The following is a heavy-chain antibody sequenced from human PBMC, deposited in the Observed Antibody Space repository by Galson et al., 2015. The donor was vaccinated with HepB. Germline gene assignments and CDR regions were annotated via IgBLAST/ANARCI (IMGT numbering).Heavy chain of an antibody. V-gene: IGHV1-2*02. Sequence: SVKVSCKASGYTFAGYYMHWVRQAPGQGLEWMGWINPNSGGTNYAQKFQGRVTMTRDTSISTAYMELSRLRSDDTAVYYCARDITIFGVVIPDYYYYMDVWGKGTTVTVSS. CDR1: GYTFAGYY. J-gene: IGHJ6*03. D-gene: IGHD3-3*01. CDR3: ARDITIFGVVIPDYYYYMDV. CDR2: INPNSGGT.